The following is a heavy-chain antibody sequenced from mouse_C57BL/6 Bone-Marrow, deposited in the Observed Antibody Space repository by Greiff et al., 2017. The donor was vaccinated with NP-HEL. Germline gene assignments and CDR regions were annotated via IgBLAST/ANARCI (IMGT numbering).Heavy chain of an antibody. V-gene: IGHV10-1*01. CDR3: VRLLHYWYFDV. CDR1: GFSFNTYA. Sequence: EVKLMESGGGLVQPKGSLKLSCAASGFSFNTYAMNWVRQAPGKGLEWVARIRSKSNNYATYYADSVKERFTISRDDSESMLYLQMNNLKTEDTAMYYCVRLLHYWYFDVWGTGTTVTVSS. J-gene: IGHJ1*03. CDR2: IRSKSNNYAT.